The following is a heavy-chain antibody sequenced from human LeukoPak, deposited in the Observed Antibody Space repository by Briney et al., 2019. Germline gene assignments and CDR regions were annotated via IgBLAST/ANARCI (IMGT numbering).Heavy chain of an antibody. CDR3: VKDLSGSTVTTKYFDY. V-gene: IGHV3-64D*06. CDR1: GFTFSSYA. D-gene: IGHD4-17*01. J-gene: IGHJ4*02. Sequence: PGGSLRLSCSASGFTFSSYAMHWVRQAPGKGLEYGSAISSNGGSTYYADSVKGRFTLSRDNSKNTLYLQMSGLRAEDTAVYYCVKDLSGSTVTTKYFDYWGQGTLVTVSS. CDR2: ISSNGGST.